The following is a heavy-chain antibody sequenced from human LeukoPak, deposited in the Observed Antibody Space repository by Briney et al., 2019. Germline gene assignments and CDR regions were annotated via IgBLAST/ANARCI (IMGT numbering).Heavy chain of an antibody. J-gene: IGHJ4*02. V-gene: IGHV4-34*01. CDR1: GGSFSGYY. CDR3: ARELRGYSGYGPPDY. D-gene: IGHD5-12*01. CDR2: INHSGST. Sequence: SETLSLTCAVYGGSFSGYYWSWIRQPPGKGLEWIGEINHSGSTNYNPSLKSRVTISVDTSKNQFSLKLSSVTAADTAVYYCARELRGYSGYGPPDYWGQGTLVTASS.